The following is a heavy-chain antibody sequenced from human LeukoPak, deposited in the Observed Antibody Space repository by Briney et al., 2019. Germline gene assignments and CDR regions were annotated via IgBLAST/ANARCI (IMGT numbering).Heavy chain of an antibody. CDR3: ARDRPSGSESSFSLGMDV. D-gene: IGHD3-10*01. J-gene: IGHJ6*02. Sequence: PSESLSLAFSVHGDPIRSYYWGCIPQPPGRGLERIGSNHYSGSTKYNPSLKSRVTMSLDTSKSQFSLKLNSVTAADTAVYYCARDRPSGSESSFSLGMDVWGQGTTVTVSS. CDR1: GDPIRSYY. V-gene: IGHV4-59*01. CDR2: NHYSGST.